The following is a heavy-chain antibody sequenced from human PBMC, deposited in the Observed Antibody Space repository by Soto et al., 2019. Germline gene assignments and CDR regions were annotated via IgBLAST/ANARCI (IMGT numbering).Heavy chain of an antibody. D-gene: IGHD2-2*01. V-gene: IGHV1-8*01. CDR3: AIDRIIVGRSQCASDF. CDR2: MNPNRGNT. CDR1: VYTLPRQD. Sequence: ASESVSRQASVYTLPRQDFNQVRQDTAQRIEWMGWMNPNRGNTGYVLKCQGRATMTRNTSISTAYMELSSLSSEDTAVYYCAIDRIIVGRSQCASDFWGQGTMGTVSS. J-gene: IGHJ3*01.